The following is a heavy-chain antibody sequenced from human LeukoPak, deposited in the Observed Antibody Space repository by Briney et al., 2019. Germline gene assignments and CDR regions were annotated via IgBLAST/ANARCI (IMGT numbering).Heavy chain of an antibody. CDR1: GYTFTGYY. J-gene: IGHJ5*02. D-gene: IGHD2-15*01. Sequence: ASVKVSCKASGYTFTGYYMHWVRQAPGQGLEWMGRINPNSGGTNYAQKFRGRVTMTRDTSISTAYMELSRLRSDDTAVYYCATATTYCSGGSCYVGSWFDPWGQGTLVTVSS. CDR3: ATATTYCSGGSCYVGSWFDP. CDR2: INPNSGGT. V-gene: IGHV1-2*06.